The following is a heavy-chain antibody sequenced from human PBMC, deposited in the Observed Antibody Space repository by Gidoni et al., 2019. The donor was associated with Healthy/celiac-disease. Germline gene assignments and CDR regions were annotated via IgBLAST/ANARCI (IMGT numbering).Heavy chain of an antibody. CDR3: ATQGYYYDSSGYPRDFQH. CDR2: TRNKANSYTT. D-gene: IGHD3-22*01. J-gene: IGHJ1*01. CDR1: GFTFSDHY. Sequence: EVQLVESGGGLVQPGGSLRLSCAASGFTFSDHYMDWVRQAQGKGLEWVGRTRNKANSYTTEYAASVKGRFTISRDDSKNSLYLQMNSLKTEDTAVYYCATQGYYYDSSGYPRDFQHWGQGTLVTVSS. V-gene: IGHV3-72*01.